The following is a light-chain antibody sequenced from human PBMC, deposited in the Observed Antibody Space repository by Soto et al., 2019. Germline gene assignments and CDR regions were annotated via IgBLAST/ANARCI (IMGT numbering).Light chain of an antibody. Sequence: QSVLTQPPSASGTPGQRVTLSCSGSSSNIGSNTVNWYQQLPGTAPKLLIYSNHQRPSGVPDRFSGSKSGTSASLAIRGLQSEDEADYNCAAWDDSLNGYVFGTGTKLTVL. CDR1: SSNIGSNT. CDR2: SNH. V-gene: IGLV1-44*01. CDR3: AAWDDSLNGYV. J-gene: IGLJ1*01.